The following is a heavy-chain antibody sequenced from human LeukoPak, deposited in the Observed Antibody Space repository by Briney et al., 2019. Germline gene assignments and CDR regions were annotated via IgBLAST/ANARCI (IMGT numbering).Heavy chain of an antibody. D-gene: IGHD6-6*01. J-gene: IGHJ4*02. CDR2: ISAYNGNT. V-gene: IGHV1-18*01. CDR3: ARVPYSSSKGLDY. Sequence: GASVKVSCKASGYTFTSYGISWVRQAPGQGLEWMGWISAYNGNTNYAQKFQGRVTMTRDTSISTAYMELSRLRSDDTAVYYCARVPYSSSKGLDYWGQGTLVTVSS. CDR1: GYTFTSYG.